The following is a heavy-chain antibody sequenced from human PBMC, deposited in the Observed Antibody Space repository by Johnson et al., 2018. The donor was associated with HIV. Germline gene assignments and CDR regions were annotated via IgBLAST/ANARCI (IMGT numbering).Heavy chain of an antibody. CDR1: GFTFDDYG. Sequence: QVQLVESGGGVVRPGGSLRLSCAASGFTFDDYGMTWVRQAPGKGLEWVAFIRYDGSNKYYADSVKGRFTISRENSKNTLYLQMNSLRAEDTAVYYCARHSTSSTMGAFDIWGQGTMVTVSS. J-gene: IGHJ3*02. V-gene: IGHV3-30*02. CDR3: ARHSTSSTMGAFDI. D-gene: IGHD6-6*01. CDR2: IRYDGSNK.